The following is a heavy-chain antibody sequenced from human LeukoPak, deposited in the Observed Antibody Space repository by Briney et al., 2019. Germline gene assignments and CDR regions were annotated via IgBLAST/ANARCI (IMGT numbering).Heavy chain of an antibody. CDR3: VRGTLQAAATDLDY. Sequence: PGGSLRLSCAVSGFTFDDYGMSWVRQAPGKGLEWVSGINWNGGSTGYADSVKGRFTISRDNAKNSLNLQMNSLRAEDTALYYCVRGTLQAAATDLDYRGQGTLVTVSS. J-gene: IGHJ4*02. V-gene: IGHV3-20*04. D-gene: IGHD2-2*01. CDR2: INWNGGST. CDR1: GFTFDDYG.